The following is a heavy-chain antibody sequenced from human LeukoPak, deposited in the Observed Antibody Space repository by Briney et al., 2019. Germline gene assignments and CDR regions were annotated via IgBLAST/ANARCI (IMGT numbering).Heavy chain of an antibody. J-gene: IGHJ4*02. D-gene: IGHD5-12*01. CDR3: AKGPTTEVATPPDY. CDR2: ISGSGGST. CDR1: GFTFSSYA. Sequence: PAGGSLRLSCAASGFTFSSYAMSWVRQAPGKGLEWVSAISGSGGSTYYADSVKGRFTISRDNSKNTLYLQMNSLRAEDTAVYYCAKGPTTEVATPPDYWGQGTLVTVSS. V-gene: IGHV3-23*01.